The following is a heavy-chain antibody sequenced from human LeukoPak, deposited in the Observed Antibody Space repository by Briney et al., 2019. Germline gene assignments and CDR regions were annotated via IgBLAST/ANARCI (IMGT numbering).Heavy chain of an antibody. CDR1: GGSISSGGYY. D-gene: IGHD4-17*01. CDR3: ARSGTVTTWNY. J-gene: IGHJ4*02. Sequence: PSETLSLTCTVSGGSISSGGYYWSWIRQHPGKGLEWIGCIYYSGTTYYHPSLASRVAISVDTSKNQFSLKLSSVTAADTAVYYCARSGTVTTWNYWGQGTLVTVSS. CDR2: IYYSGTT. V-gene: IGHV4-31*03.